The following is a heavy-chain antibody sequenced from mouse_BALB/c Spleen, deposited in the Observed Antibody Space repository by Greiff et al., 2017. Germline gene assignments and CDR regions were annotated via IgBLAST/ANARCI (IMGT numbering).Heavy chain of an antibody. V-gene: IGHV1S29*02. CDR1: GYTFTDYN. D-gene: IGHD1-1*01. Sequence: EVQLQQSGPELVKPGASVKISCKASGYTFTDYNMHWVKQSHGKSLEWIGYIYPYNGGTGYNQKFKSKATLTVDNSSSTAYMELRSLTSEDSAVYYCARDSYYYGSSYAMDYWGQGTSVTVSS. J-gene: IGHJ4*01. CDR3: ARDSYYYGSSYAMDY. CDR2: IYPYNGGT.